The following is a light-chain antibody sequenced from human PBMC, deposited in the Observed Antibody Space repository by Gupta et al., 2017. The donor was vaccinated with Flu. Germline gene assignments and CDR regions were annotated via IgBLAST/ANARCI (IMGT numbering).Light chain of an antibody. V-gene: IGKV1-39*01. J-gene: IGKJ2*01. CDR3: QQGGSEPYT. CDR2: AAS. Sequence: DIQLTQSPSSLSSSVGDRVTITCWASQGISSYLNWYQQRPGKAPKLLIYAASNLHSGVPSKFSGSGYGTDFTLTISRLEPEDFATYYCQQGGSEPYTFGQGTKLEIK. CDR1: QGISSY.